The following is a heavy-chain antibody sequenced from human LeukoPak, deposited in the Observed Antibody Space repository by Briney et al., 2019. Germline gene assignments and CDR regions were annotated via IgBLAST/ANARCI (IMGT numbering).Heavy chain of an antibody. CDR1: GFTFTSSA. CDR3: ARAGIAAYY. V-gene: IGHV1-58*02. D-gene: IGHD6-13*01. J-gene: IGHJ4*02. Sequence: ASVKVSCKASGFTFTSSAMQWVRQARGQRLEWIGWIVVGSGNTNYAQKFQGRVTMTRNTSISTAYMELSSLRSEDTAVYYCARAGIAAYYWGQGTLVTVSS. CDR2: IVVGSGNT.